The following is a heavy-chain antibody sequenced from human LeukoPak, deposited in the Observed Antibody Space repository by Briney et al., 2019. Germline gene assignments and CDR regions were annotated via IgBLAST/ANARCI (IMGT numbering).Heavy chain of an antibody. V-gene: IGHV3-11*05. Sequence: GGSLRLSCATSGFTFSDYYMSWIRQAPGKVLEWVSYISSSSTYTKYADSVKGRFTIFRDNAKNSLFLQMNILRAEDTAVYYCARAGGGGASYFAYWGQGALVTVSS. J-gene: IGHJ4*02. CDR1: GFTFSDYY. D-gene: IGHD1-26*01. CDR3: ARAGGGGASYFAY. CDR2: ISSSSTYT.